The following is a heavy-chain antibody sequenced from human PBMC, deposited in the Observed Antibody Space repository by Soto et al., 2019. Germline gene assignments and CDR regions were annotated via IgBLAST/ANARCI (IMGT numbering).Heavy chain of an antibody. V-gene: IGHV4-59*01. CDR1: GGSISRYY. CDR2: IYYSGST. Sequence: LETLSFTYTVCGGSISRYYWSWIRQPPGKGMEWIGDIYYSGSTNYNPALKSRVTISVDTSKNQFSLSLTSVTAADTALYYCERGATFGFHWFDPWFHGTLATVS. CDR3: ERGATFGFHWFDP. J-gene: IGHJ5*02. D-gene: IGHD3-3*01.